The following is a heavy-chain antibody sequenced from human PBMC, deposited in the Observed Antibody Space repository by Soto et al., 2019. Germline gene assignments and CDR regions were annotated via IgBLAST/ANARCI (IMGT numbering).Heavy chain of an antibody. Sequence: TLSLTCTVSGGSISSGGYSWSWIRQHPGKGLEWIGYIYYSGSTYYNPSLKSRVTISVDTSKNQFSLKLSSVTAADTAVYYCARDHIAAAGQKMYYYYGMDVWGQGTTVTVSS. CDR1: GGSISSGGYS. CDR2: IYYSGST. CDR3: ARDHIAAAGQKMYYYYGMDV. J-gene: IGHJ6*02. D-gene: IGHD6-13*01. V-gene: IGHV4-31*03.